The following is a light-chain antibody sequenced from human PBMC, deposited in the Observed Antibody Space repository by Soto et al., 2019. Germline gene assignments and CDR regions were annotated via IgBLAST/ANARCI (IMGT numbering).Light chain of an antibody. CDR3: CSYTSSTNYV. J-gene: IGLJ1*01. CDR1: TSDVSIYNY. CDR2: GVS. Sequence: LTQPASVSGSPGQSITISCTGTTSDVSIYNYVSWYQQHPGKAPKLMIYGVSNRPSGVSNRFSGAKSGHTASPTISGLQVEDEADYYCCSYTSSTNYVFGPGTKVTVL. V-gene: IGLV2-14*01.